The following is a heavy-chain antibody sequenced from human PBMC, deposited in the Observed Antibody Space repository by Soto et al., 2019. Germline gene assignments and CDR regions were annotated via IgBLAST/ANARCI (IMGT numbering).Heavy chain of an antibody. Sequence: PSETLSLTYTISGCSFSSIHNHYCSRIRQPPGKGLEWIGYISYSGYTSYNPSLKSRVIISVDTSKNQVPLNLVPVTAADTAVYYCTTQGFGILHGLVDVWGQGTTVT. D-gene: IGHD3-10*01. V-gene: IGHV4-59*08. CDR2: ISYSGYT. J-gene: IGHJ6*02. CDR1: GCSFSSIHNHY. CDR3: TTQGFGILHGLVDV.